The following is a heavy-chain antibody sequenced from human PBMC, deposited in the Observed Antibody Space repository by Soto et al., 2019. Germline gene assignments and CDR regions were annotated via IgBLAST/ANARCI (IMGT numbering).Heavy chain of an antibody. CDR3: ATDLRDSGSSPRY. J-gene: IGHJ4*02. V-gene: IGHV4-38-2*02. Sequence: LPLTCAVSGCSVSSGYYWGWIRQPPGKGLGWIGSIYHSGSTYYNATLKSRVTISVDTSKNEFSLKLSIVTAADTAVYYCATDLRDSGSSPRYWGQGTLVTVSS. D-gene: IGHD1-26*01. CDR1: GCSVSSGYY. CDR2: IYHSGST.